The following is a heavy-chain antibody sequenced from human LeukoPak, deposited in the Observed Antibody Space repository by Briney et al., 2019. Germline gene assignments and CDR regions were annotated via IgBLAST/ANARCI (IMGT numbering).Heavy chain of an antibody. Sequence: GGSLRLSCTASGFTFVDYVMHWVRQAAGKGLEWVAGISWDSGTLVYADSVRGRFAVSRDNAKKSLYLQMNSLRPEDTALYYCAKGPPYCSTDNCYIDYWGQGTLVTVSS. V-gene: IGHV3-9*01. CDR2: ISWDSGTL. J-gene: IGHJ4*02. CDR3: AKGPPYCSTDNCYIDY. CDR1: GFTFVDYV. D-gene: IGHD2-2*01.